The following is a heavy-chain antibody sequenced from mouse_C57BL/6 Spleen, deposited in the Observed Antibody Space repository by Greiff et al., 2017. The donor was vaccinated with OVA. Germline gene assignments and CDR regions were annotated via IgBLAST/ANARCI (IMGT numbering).Heavy chain of an antibody. J-gene: IGHJ1*03. CDR1: GFTFSNYW. V-gene: IGHV6-3*01. CDR3: TGGGSSYGYFDV. CDR2: IRLKSDNYAT. D-gene: IGHD1-1*01. Sequence: EVQGVESGGGLVQPGGSMKLSCVASGFTFSNYWMNWVRQSPEKGLEWVAQIRLKSDNYATHYAESVKGRFTISRDDSKSSVYLQMNNLRAEDTGIYYCTGGGSSYGYFDVWGTGTTVTVSS.